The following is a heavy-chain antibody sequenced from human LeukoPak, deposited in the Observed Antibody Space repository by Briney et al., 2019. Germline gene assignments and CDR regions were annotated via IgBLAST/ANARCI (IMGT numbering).Heavy chain of an antibody. CDR3: ARGAGSSGYYGPFWYFDL. D-gene: IGHD3-22*01. Sequence: SETLSLTCTVSGGSISSYYWSWIRQPPGKGLEWIGYIYYSGSTNYNPSLKSRVTISVDTSKNQFSLKLSSVAAADTAVYYCARGAGSSGYYGPFWYFDLWGRGTLVTVSS. CDR2: IYYSGST. CDR1: GGSISSYY. J-gene: IGHJ2*01. V-gene: IGHV4-59*01.